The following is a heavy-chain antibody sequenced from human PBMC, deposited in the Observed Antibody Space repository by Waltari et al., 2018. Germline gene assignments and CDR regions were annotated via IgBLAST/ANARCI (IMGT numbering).Heavy chain of an antibody. CDR3: ARDLFGAFSGWWWYFDI. V-gene: IGHV4-31*03. CDR2: IHYRGRP. Sequence: QVQLQESGPRLVKPSQTLSLACPVSGASISSGGYSWRWIPQLPGRGLDWIGYIHYRGRPYYNPSLKSRLKISVDTSKNQFYLKLSSVTAADTAVYYCARDLFGAFSGWWWYFDIWGRGTLVTVSS. D-gene: IGHD2-15*01. J-gene: IGHJ2*01. CDR1: GASISSGGYS.